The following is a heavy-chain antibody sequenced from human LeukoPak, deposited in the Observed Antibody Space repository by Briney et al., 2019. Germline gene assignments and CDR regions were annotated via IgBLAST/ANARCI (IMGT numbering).Heavy chain of an antibody. D-gene: IGHD5/OR15-5a*01. CDR3: ARDVFSLGDS. CDR1: GFALTNYG. CDR2: INHDGSLR. Sequence: GGSLRLSCAASGFALTNYGMHWVRQAPGKGLVWVSHINHDGSLRNYTDSVQGRFTVSRDIAKNTLYLHMNSLGADDTATYYCARDVFSLGDSWGQGTLVTVSS. V-gene: IGHV3-74*01. J-gene: IGHJ4*02.